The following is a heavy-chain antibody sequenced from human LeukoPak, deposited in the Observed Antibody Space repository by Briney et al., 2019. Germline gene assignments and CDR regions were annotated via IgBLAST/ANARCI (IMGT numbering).Heavy chain of an antibody. CDR3: ARENRVGAITRYFDY. CDR1: GFTFRSYW. CDR2: INIDGSSG. D-gene: IGHD1-26*01. V-gene: IGHV3-74*01. J-gene: IGHJ4*02. Sequence: GGSLRLSCAASGFTFRSYWMHWVRQAPGKGLVWVSRINIDGSSGSYADSVEGRFTISRDNAKNTVYLQMNSLRAEDTAVYYCARENRVGAITRYFDYRGQGTLVTVSS.